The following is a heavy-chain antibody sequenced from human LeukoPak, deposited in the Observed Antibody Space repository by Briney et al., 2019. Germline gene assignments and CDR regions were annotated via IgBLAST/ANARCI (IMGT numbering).Heavy chain of an antibody. J-gene: IGHJ4*02. Sequence: MNWVRQAXXXXLEWVSSISSSSSYIYYADSVKGRFTISRDNAKNSLYLQMNSLRAEDTAVYYCARGYSSSSVWGQGTLVTVSS. D-gene: IGHD6-6*01. CDR2: ISSSSSYI. V-gene: IGHV3-21*01. CDR3: ARGYSSSSV.